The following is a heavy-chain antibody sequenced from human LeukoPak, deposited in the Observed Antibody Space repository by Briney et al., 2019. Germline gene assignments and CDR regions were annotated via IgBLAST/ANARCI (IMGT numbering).Heavy chain of an antibody. CDR2: ISYSGST. V-gene: IGHV4-59*08. J-gene: IGHJ6*02. CDR1: GGSISSYY. CDR3: ARHSDGSGSQSMDV. Sequence: SETLSLTCTVSGGSISSYYWSWIRRPPGKGLEWIGYISYSGSTNYNPSLKSRVTISLDTSKNQFSLRLSSVTAADTAVYYCARHSDGSGSQSMDVWGQGTTVTVSS. D-gene: IGHD3-10*01.